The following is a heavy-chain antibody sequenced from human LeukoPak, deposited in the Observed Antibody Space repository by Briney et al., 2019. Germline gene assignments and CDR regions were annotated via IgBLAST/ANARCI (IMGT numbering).Heavy chain of an antibody. CDR1: GYTFTGYY. Sequence: GASVKVSCKASGYTFTGYYMHWVRQATGQGLEWMGWMNPNSGNTGYAQKFQGRVTMTRNTSISTAYMELSSLRSEDTAVYYCARGRAVVVAEYYFDYWGQGTLVTVSS. CDR3: ARGRAVVVAEYYFDY. V-gene: IGHV1-8*02. CDR2: MNPNSGNT. J-gene: IGHJ4*02. D-gene: IGHD2-15*01.